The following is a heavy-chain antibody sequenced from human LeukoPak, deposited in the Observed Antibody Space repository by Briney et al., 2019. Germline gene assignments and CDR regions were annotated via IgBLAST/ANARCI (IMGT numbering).Heavy chain of an antibody. CDR1: GFTFNTYA. Sequence: PAGSLRLSCAASGFTFNTYAMSWVRQAPGKGLEWVSAISGSSGNTYYADSVKGRFTISRDNSKNTLYLQMNSLRAEDTAVYYCARDDSYMDVWGKGTTVTISS. CDR3: ARDDSYMDV. J-gene: IGHJ6*03. V-gene: IGHV3-23*01. CDR2: ISGSSGNT. D-gene: IGHD2-21*01.